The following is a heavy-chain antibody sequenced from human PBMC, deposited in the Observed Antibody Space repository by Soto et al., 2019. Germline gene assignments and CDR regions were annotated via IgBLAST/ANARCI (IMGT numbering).Heavy chain of an antibody. D-gene: IGHD6-13*01. J-gene: IGHJ3*02. CDR3: ARETSAPGTFREDASDI. CDR2: IVSIFRTA. V-gene: IGHV1-69*12. CDR1: GDTFSNYV. Sequence: QVQLVQSGAEVKKPGSSVKVACKVSGDTFSNYVINWVRQAPGQGLEWMGAIVSIFRTANYAQKFQGRVTITAVEFTITAYMALSGLRSDDTATYYCARETSAPGTFREDASDIWGQGTLVTVSS.